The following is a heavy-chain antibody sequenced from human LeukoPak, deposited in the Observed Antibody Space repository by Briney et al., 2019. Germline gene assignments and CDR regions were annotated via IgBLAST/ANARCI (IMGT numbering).Heavy chain of an antibody. CDR3: AKDIGLYYDSSGYSY. V-gene: IGHV3-9*01. CDR1: GFTFDDYA. J-gene: IGHJ4*02. CDR2: ISWNSGSI. D-gene: IGHD3-22*01. Sequence: PGGSLRLSCAASGFTFDDYAMHWVRQAPGKGLEWVSGISWNSGSIGYADSVKGRFTISRDNAKNSLYLQMNSLRAEDTALYYCAKDIGLYYDSSGYSYWGQGTLVTVSS.